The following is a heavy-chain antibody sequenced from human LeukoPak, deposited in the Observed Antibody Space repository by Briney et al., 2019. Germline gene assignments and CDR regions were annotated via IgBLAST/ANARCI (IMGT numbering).Heavy chain of an antibody. V-gene: IGHV3-66*02. CDR3: ARDEHYYDSSGSS. Sequence: PGGSLRLSCAASGFTVSSNYMSWVRQAPGKGLEWVSVIYSGGSTYYADSVKGRFTISRDNSKNTLYLQMNSLRAEDTAVYCCARDEHYYDSSGSSWGQGTLVTVSS. D-gene: IGHD3-22*01. CDR1: GFTVSSNY. J-gene: IGHJ4*02. CDR2: IYSGGST.